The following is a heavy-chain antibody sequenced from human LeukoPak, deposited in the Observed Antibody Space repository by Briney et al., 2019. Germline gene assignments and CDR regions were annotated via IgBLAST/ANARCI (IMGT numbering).Heavy chain of an antibody. J-gene: IGHJ4*02. D-gene: IGHD2/OR15-2a*01. V-gene: IGHV1-24*01. CDR2: YEAERGEM. Sequence: ASVKVSCKVSGYSLTELAMHWVRRAPGKGLEWMGGYEAERGEMINAQKFQVRVTMTEDTSTDNAYMELSSLTSEDTAVYYCAAGTFYSLTTVYWGQGTLISVSS. CDR1: GYSLTELA. CDR3: AAGTFYSLTTVY.